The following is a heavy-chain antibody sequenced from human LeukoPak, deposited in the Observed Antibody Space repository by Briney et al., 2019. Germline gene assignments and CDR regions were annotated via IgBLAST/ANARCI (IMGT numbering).Heavy chain of an antibody. CDR2: INHSGST. CDR3: ARGLGRTKWLIDY. CDR1: GGSFSGYY. J-gene: IGHJ4*02. V-gene: IGHV4-34*01. Sequence: SETLSLTCAVYGGSFSGYYWSWIRQPPGKGLEWIGEINHSGSTNYNPSLKSRVTISADTSKNQFSLKLSSVTAADTAVYYCARGLGRTKWLIDYWGQGTLVTVSS. D-gene: IGHD5-12*01.